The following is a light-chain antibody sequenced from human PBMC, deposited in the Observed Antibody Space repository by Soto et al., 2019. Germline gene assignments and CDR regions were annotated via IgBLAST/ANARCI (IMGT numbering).Light chain of an antibody. CDR3: LSYTITSVLV. J-gene: IGLJ3*02. Sequence: QSVLTQPASVSGSPGQSITISCTGTNNDVGAYNYVSWFQQHPGKAPKLIIFEVTNRPSGVSHRFSGSKSANTASLTISGLQTEDEADYYCLSYTITSVLVFGGGTKLTVL. CDR2: EVT. CDR1: NNDVGAYNY. V-gene: IGLV2-14*01.